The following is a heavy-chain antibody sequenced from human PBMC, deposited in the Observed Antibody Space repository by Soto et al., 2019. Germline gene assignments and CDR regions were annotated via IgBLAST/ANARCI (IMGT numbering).Heavy chain of an antibody. Sequence: PSETLSLTCTVSGDSISTYYWSWIRQPPGKGLEWIGYISYRGSTKYSPSLKSRVTLSVDTSKNQFSLKLSSVTAADTAVYYCARHEEKWLQPFTDDWGQGSLVIVSS. J-gene: IGHJ4*02. V-gene: IGHV4-59*08. D-gene: IGHD5-12*01. CDR1: GDSISTYY. CDR3: ARHEEKWLQPFTDD. CDR2: ISYRGST.